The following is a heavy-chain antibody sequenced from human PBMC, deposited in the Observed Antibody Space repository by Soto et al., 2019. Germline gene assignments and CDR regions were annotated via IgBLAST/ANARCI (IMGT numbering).Heavy chain of an antibody. CDR2: ISSTTNYI. CDR1: RFTFTRYS. CDR3: ARESEDLTSNFAP. D-gene: IGHD1-7*01. V-gene: IGHV3-21*06. Sequence: GGSLRLSCAASRFTFTRYSMNWVRQAPGKGLEWVSSISSTTNYIYYGDSMKGRFTISRDNAKNSLYLEMNSLRAEDTAVYYCARESEDLTSNFAPWGQGTLVTVSS. J-gene: IGHJ5*02.